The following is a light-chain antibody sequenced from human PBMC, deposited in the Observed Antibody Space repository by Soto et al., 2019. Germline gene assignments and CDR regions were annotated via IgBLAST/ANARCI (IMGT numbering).Light chain of an antibody. CDR3: QQRNNWPPMYT. CDR2: DAS. Sequence: EIVLTQSPATLSLSPGERAALSCRASQSVTSYLAWYQHKPGQPPRLLIYDASNRATGIPARFSGSGSGTDFTLTISSLEPEDFAVYYCQQRNNWPPMYTFGQGTKLEIK. J-gene: IGKJ2*01. V-gene: IGKV3-11*01. CDR1: QSVTSY.